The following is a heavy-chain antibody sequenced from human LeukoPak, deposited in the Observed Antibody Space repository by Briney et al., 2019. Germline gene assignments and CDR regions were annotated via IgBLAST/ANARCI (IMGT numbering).Heavy chain of an antibody. V-gene: IGHV4-34*01. CDR2: INHSGST. Sequence: SETLPLTCAVYGGSFSGYYWSWIRQPPGKGLEWIGEINHSGSTNYNPSLKSRVTISVDTSKNQFSLKLSSVTAADTAVYYCAGSTSQYYYYGMDVWGQGTTVTVSS. CDR1: GGSFSGYY. D-gene: IGHD2-2*01. CDR3: AGSTSQYYYYGMDV. J-gene: IGHJ6*02.